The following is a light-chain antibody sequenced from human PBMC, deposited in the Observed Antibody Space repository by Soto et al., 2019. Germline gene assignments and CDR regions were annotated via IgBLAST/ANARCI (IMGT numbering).Light chain of an antibody. Sequence: LTQPASVSGSPGQSITISCTGTNSDVGSYDLVSWYQQHPGKAPKLMIFEVNKRPSGVSNRFSGSKSGNTASLTISGLQAEDESDYYCCSYAGGSTYVLFGGGTKLTVL. CDR1: NSDVGSYDL. CDR3: CSYAGGSTYVL. J-gene: IGLJ3*02. V-gene: IGLV2-23*02. CDR2: EVN.